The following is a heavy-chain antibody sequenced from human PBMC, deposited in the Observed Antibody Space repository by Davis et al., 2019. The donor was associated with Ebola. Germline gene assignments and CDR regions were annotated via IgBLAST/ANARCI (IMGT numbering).Heavy chain of an antibody. J-gene: IGHJ6*02. V-gene: IGHV3-23*01. CDR2: ISGSGGST. D-gene: IGHD2-2*01. Sequence: GGSLRLSCAASGFTFSSYAMSWVRQAPGKGLEWVSAISGSGGSTYYADSVKGRFTISRDNSKNTLYLQMNSLRAEDTAVYYCAVSKYCSSTSCYGYYYYYGMDVWGQGTTVTVSS. CDR3: AVSKYCSSTSCYGYYYYYGMDV. CDR1: GFTFSSYA.